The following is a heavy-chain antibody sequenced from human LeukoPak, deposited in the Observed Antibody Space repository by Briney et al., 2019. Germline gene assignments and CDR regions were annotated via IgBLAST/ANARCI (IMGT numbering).Heavy chain of an antibody. CDR2: INHSGST. V-gene: IGHV4-34*01. Sequence: SETLSPTCAVYGGSFSGYYWSWIRQPPGKGLEWIGEINHSGSTNYNPSLKSRVTISVDTSKNQFSLKLSSVTAADTAVYYCARYSGSYYYMDVWGKGTTVTISS. D-gene: IGHD1-26*01. CDR1: GGSFSGYY. CDR3: ARYSGSYYYMDV. J-gene: IGHJ6*03.